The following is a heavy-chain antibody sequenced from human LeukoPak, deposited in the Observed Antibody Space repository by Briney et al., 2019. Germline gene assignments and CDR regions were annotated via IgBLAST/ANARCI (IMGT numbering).Heavy chain of an antibody. CDR1: GNYW. J-gene: IGHJ4*02. CDR3: AKDRKPGGY. D-gene: IGHD1-14*01. CDR2: INSDGSWT. V-gene: IGHV3-74*01. Sequence: PGGSLRLSCAASGNYWMHWVRQAPGKGLVWVSHINSDGSWTSYADSVKGRFTISKDNAKNMVYLQMNSLRAEDTAVYYCAKDRKPGGYWGQGTLVTVSS.